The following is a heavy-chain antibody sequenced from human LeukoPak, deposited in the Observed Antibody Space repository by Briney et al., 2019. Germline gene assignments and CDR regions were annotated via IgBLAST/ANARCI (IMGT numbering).Heavy chain of an antibody. CDR2: INSDGSNT. Sequence: GGSLRLSCAASGFTFSTYWMHWVRQAPGKGLVWVLRINSDGSNTGYADSVKGRFTISRDNAKNTLYLQMNSLRAEDTAVYSWGRGATSRAYWLCDLWGGNTLVTVSS. V-gene: IGHV3-74*01. CDR3: GRGATSRAYWLCDL. J-gene: IGHJ2*01. D-gene: IGHD4/OR15-4a*01. CDR1: GFTFSTYW.